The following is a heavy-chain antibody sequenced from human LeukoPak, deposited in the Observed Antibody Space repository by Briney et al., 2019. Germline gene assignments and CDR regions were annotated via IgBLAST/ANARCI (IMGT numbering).Heavy chain of an antibody. Sequence: PSETLSLTCTVSGGSISSGGYYWSWIRQPPGKGLEWIGYIYHSGSTYYNPSLKSRVTISVDRSKNQFSLKLSSVTAADTAVYYCARAFRSSWPGPGAFDIWGQGTMVTVSS. J-gene: IGHJ3*02. CDR1: GGSISSGGYY. CDR3: ARAFRSSWPGPGAFDI. D-gene: IGHD6-13*01. CDR2: IYHSGST. V-gene: IGHV4-30-2*01.